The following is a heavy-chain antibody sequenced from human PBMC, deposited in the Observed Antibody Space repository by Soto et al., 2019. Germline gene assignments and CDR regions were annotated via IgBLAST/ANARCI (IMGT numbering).Heavy chain of an antibody. CDR3: ATIITAGGGRRYFDL. D-gene: IGHD6-13*01. CDR1: GFTFSDYY. Sequence: QVQLVESGGGLVKPGGSLRLSCVSSGFTFSDYYMSWIRQAPGKGLEWVSYINSSSSYTNYADSVKGRFTISRDNAKNSVYLQMNSLRAEYTAVYYCATIITAGGGRRYFDLWGRGTLVTVS. J-gene: IGHJ2*01. CDR2: INSSSSYT. V-gene: IGHV3-11*05.